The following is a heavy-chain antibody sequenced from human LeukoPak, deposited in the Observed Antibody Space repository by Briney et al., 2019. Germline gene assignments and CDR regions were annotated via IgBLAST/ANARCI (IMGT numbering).Heavy chain of an antibody. D-gene: IGHD6-19*01. J-gene: IGHJ2*01. CDR3: ARDLGIAVAGTLWYFDL. CDR2: INPNSGGT. Sequence: ASVTVSCKASGYSFTNYGISWVRQAPGLGLEWMGWINPNSGGTNYAQKFQGRVIMTRDTSISTIYMELSRLRSDDTAVYYCARDLGIAVAGTLWYFDLWGRGTLVTVSS. V-gene: IGHV1-2*02. CDR1: GYSFTNYG.